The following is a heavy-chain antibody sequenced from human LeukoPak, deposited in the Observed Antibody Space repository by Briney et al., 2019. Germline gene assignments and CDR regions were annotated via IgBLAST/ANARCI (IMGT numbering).Heavy chain of an antibody. J-gene: IGHJ4*02. Sequence: GGSLRLSCAASGFTISNYGMHWVRQAPGMGLEWVAVLSSDGSNKNYADSVKGRFTISRDKSKNKLYPQMNSLRAEDTAVYYCAKDLGGSDYWGQGTLVTVSS. CDR3: AKDLGGSDY. D-gene: IGHD2-15*01. CDR1: GFTISNYG. V-gene: IGHV3-30*18. CDR2: LSSDGSNK.